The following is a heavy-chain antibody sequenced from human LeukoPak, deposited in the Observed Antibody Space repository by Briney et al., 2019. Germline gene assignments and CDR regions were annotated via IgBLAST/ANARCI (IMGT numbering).Heavy chain of an antibody. CDR2: ISGSGGST. Sequence: GGSLRLSCAASGFTFNSYAMSRVRQAPGKGLEWVSAISGSGGSTYYADSVKGRFTISRDNSKNTLYLQMNSLRAEDTAVYYCAKVIGPYGDYGWGQGTLVTVSS. CDR3: AKVIGPYGDYG. J-gene: IGHJ4*02. CDR1: GFTFNSYA. V-gene: IGHV3-23*01. D-gene: IGHD4-17*01.